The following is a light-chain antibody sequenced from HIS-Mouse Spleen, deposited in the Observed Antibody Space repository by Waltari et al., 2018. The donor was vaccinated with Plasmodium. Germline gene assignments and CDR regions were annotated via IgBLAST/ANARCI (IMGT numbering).Light chain of an antibody. V-gene: IGLV3-10*01. CDR3: YSTDSSGNHRV. Sequence: SSELTQPPSVSVSPGQTARITCSGDALPKKYAYWYQQKSGQAPVLVIYEDSKRPAGMPERFSGSRSGTMATLTSCGGQVEDEADYYCYSTDSSGNHRVFGGGTKLTVL. CDR1: ALPKKY. J-gene: IGLJ3*02. CDR2: EDS.